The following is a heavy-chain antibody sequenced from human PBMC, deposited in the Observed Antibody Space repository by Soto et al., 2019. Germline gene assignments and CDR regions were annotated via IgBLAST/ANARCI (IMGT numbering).Heavy chain of an antibody. Sequence: SETLSLTCSVSGGSISSHYCNWIRQPPGKGLEWVGYMHYSGRNYYNPSLRSRVTISVDTSKNQFSLKLSSMTAADTAVYYCAIAPLHLVGATLINAFDIWGQGTMVTVS. CDR1: GGSISSHY. J-gene: IGHJ3*02. D-gene: IGHD1-26*01. V-gene: IGHV4-59*11. CDR3: AIAPLHLVGATLINAFDI. CDR2: MHYSGRN.